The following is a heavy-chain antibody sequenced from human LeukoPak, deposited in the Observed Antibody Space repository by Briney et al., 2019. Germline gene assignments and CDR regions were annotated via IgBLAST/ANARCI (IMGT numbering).Heavy chain of an antibody. CDR2: IYYSGST. V-gene: IGHV4-39*01. J-gene: IGHJ4*02. D-gene: IGHD3-9*01. CDR1: GGSISSSSYY. Sequence: SETLSLTCTVSGGSISSSSYYWGWIRQPPGKGLEWIGSIYYSGSTYYNPSLKSRVTISVDTSKNQFSLKLSSVTAADTAVYYCARTSGRRYDILTGYYTQAAYFDYWGQGTLVTVSS. CDR3: ARTSGRRYDILTGYYTQAAYFDY.